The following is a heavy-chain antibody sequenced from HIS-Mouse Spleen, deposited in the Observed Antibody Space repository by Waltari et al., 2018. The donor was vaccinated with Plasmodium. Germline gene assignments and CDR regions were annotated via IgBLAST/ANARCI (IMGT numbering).Heavy chain of an antibody. CDR3: ASSWYWYFDL. CDR1: GFTFRSYW. Sequence: EVQLVESGGGLVKPGGSLRLPCAASGFTFRSYWMSWVRQAPGKGLEWVANIKQDGSEKYYVDSVKGRFTISRDNAKNSLYLQMNSLRAEDTAVYYCASSWYWYFDLWGRGTLVTVSS. D-gene: IGHD6-13*01. J-gene: IGHJ2*01. V-gene: IGHV3-7*01. CDR2: IKQDGSEK.